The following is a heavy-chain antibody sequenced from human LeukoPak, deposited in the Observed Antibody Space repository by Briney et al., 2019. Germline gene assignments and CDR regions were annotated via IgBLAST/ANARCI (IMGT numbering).Heavy chain of an antibody. CDR2: IRYDGSNK. V-gene: IGHV3-30*02. D-gene: IGHD5-12*01. CDR1: GFTFSGYG. Sequence: PGGSLRLSCAASGFTFSGYGMHWVRQAPGKGLEWVAFIRYDGSNKYYADSVKGRFTISRDNSKNTLYLQMNSLRAEDTAVYYCAKGLYSGYQPPRVIGASAFDIWGQGTMVTVSS. J-gene: IGHJ3*02. CDR3: AKGLYSGYQPPRVIGASAFDI.